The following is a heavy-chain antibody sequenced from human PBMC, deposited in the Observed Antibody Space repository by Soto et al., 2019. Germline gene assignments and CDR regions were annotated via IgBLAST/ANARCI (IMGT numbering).Heavy chain of an antibody. CDR3: AKATATGGGAFDI. D-gene: IGHD2-8*02. CDR1: GFICSSYD. J-gene: IGHJ3*02. CDR2: ILVDGRT. V-gene: IGHV3-23*01. Sequence: GGSLRLSCAASGFICSSYDMSWVRQAPGKGLEWVSTILVDGRTFYVDSVKGRFTISRDSSNNMVYLQMNSLTAGDTALYYCAKATATGGGAFDICGQGTMVTVSS.